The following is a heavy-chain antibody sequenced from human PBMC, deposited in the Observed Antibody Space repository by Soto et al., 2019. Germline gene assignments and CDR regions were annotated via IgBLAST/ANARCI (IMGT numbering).Heavy chain of an antibody. V-gene: IGHV1-24*01. J-gene: IGHJ6*02. CDR2: FDPEDGET. Sequence: ASVNRAWPVSGYTITELSMHWVRQAPGKGLEWMGGFDPEDGETIYAQKFQGRVTMTEDTSTDTAYMELSSLRSEDTAVYYGSTHSTRYPLDVRGQGTTVTVS. CDR1: GYTITELS. CDR3: STHSTRYPLDV. D-gene: IGHD2-15*01.